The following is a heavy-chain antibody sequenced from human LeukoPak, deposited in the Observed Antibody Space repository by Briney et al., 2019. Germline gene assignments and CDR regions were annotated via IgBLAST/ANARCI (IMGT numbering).Heavy chain of an antibody. CDR3: ARLRIAVAGDYDAFDI. Sequence: SETLSLTCTVSGGSISSYDWSWIRQPPGKGLEWIGDIYYSGSTNYNPSLKNRVTISVDTSKNQFSLKLSSVTAADTAVYYCARLRIAVAGDYDAFDIWGQGTMVTVSS. D-gene: IGHD6-19*01. CDR2: IYYSGST. CDR1: GGSISSYD. J-gene: IGHJ3*02. V-gene: IGHV4-59*08.